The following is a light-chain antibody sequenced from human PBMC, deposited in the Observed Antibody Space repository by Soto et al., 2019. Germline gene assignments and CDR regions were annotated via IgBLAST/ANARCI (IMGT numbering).Light chain of an antibody. CDR2: EVS. J-gene: IGLJ1*01. CDR3: SSYTSSSTRV. CDR1: SSDVGGYNY. V-gene: IGLV2-14*01. Sequence: QSALTQPASVSGSPGQSITISCTGTSSDVGGYNYVSWHQQHPGKAPKLMIYEVSNRPSGVSNRFSGSKSGNTASLTISGLQADDEADYYCSSYTSSSTRVFGTGTKLTVL.